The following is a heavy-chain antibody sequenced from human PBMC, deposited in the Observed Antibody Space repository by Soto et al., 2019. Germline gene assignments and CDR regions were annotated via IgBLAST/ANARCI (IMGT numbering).Heavy chain of an antibody. D-gene: IGHD1-26*01. V-gene: IGHV4-59*01. Sequence: PSETLSLTCTVSGGSISSYYWSWIRQPPGKGLEWIGYIYYSGSTNYNPSLKSRVTISVDTSKNQFSLKLSSVTAADTAVYYCARDFHSGSPYYYYYGMDVWGQGTTVTVS. CDR3: ARDFHSGSPYYYYYGMDV. CDR1: GGSISSYY. J-gene: IGHJ6*02. CDR2: IYYSGST.